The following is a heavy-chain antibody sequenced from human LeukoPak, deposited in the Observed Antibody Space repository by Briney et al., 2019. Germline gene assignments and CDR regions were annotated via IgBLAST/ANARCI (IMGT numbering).Heavy chain of an antibody. D-gene: IGHD3-22*01. CDR3: AKRGLYYDSSGYYFDY. Sequence: GGSLRLSCAASGFTFSTYALSWVRQAPGKGLEWVSAISGSGGSTYFADSVKGRFTISRDNSKNTLYLQMNSLRAEDTAVYYCAKRGLYYDSSGYYFDYWGQGTLLTVSS. CDR1: GFTFSTYA. CDR2: ISGSGGST. J-gene: IGHJ4*02. V-gene: IGHV3-23*01.